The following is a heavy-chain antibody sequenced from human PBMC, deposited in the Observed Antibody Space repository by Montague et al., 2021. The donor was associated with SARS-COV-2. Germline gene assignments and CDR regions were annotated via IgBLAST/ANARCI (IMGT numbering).Heavy chain of an antibody. D-gene: IGHD3-16*01. CDR2: IYHSGST. CDR3: AREEGDYGGTDV. V-gene: IGHV4-30-2*01. CDR1: GGSISSGGYS. J-gene: IGHJ6*02. Sequence: TQSLTCAVSGGSISSGGYSWSWIRQPPGKGLEWIGYIYHSGSTYYKPSLKSRVTISVDRSTNQFSLKLSSVTAADTAVYYCAREEGDYGGTDVGGQGTTVTVSS.